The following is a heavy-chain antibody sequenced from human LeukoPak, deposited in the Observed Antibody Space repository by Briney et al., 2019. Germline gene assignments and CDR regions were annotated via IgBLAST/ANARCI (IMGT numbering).Heavy chain of an antibody. CDR1: GFTFSSYW. CDR2: INSDGNST. Sequence: GGSLRLSCAASGFTFSSYWMHWVRQAPGKGLVWVSRINSDGNSTSYADSVKGRFTISRDNAKNTLYLQMNSLRAEDTALYYCAKDGRWLQLGYYFDYWGQGTLVTVSS. V-gene: IGHV3-74*01. D-gene: IGHD5-24*01. CDR3: AKDGRWLQLGYYFDY. J-gene: IGHJ4*02.